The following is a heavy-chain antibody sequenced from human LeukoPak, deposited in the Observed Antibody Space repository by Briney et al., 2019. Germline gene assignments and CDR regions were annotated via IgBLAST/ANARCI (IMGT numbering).Heavy chain of an antibody. CDR1: DGSISSGGYY. CDR3: ARAREFGGIDY. Sequence: SETLSLTCNVSDGSISSGGYYWSWIRQHPGKGLEWIGYIYYSGSTYYNPSLKSRVTISVDTSKNQFSLKLSSVTAADTAVYYCARAREFGGIDYWGQGTLVTVSS. J-gene: IGHJ4*02. D-gene: IGHD3-10*01. V-gene: IGHV4-31*03. CDR2: IYYSGST.